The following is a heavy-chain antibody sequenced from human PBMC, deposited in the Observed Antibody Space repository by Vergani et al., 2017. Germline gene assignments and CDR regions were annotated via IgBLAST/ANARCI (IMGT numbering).Heavy chain of an antibody. CDR3: ARESVRVGYGVYYCHGMDV. D-gene: IGHD4-17*01. CDR1: GGSIISGSYY. CDR2: CYTTGST. Sequence: QVHLQESGPGLVKPSQTLSLTCTVPGGSIISGSYYWTWIRQPAGKGLEWIGRCYTTGSTDYNPSLKSRVTISVDTAKNLFSLRLSSVTAADTAVYFCARESVRVGYGVYYCHGMDVWGQGTTVTVSS. J-gene: IGHJ6*02. V-gene: IGHV4-61*02.